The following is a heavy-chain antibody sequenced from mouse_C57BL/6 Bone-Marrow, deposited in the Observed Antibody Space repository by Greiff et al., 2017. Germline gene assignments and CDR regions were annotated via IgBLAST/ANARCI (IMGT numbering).Heavy chain of an antibody. V-gene: IGHV1-55*01. CDR2: IYPGSGST. CDR1: GYTFTSYW. Sequence: QVQLQQPGAELVKPGASVKMSCKASGYTFTSYWITWVKQRPGQGLEWIGDIYPGSGSTKYNEKFKSKATLTVDTSSSTAYMQLSSLTSEDSAVYYCAREGAYYSNIDYWGQGTTLTVSS. CDR3: AREGAYYSNIDY. J-gene: IGHJ2*01. D-gene: IGHD2-5*01.